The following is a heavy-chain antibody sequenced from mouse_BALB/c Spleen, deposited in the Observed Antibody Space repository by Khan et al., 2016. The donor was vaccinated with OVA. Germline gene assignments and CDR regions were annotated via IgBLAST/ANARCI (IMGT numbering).Heavy chain of an antibody. CDR2: ISSGSSTI. CDR1: GFTFSSFG. V-gene: IGHV5-17*02. Sequence: EVELVESGGGLVQPGGSRKLSCAASGFTFSSFGIHWVRQAPKKGLEWVAYISSGSSTIYYVDTVKGRFNISRDIPKNTLFLQMTSLRSEETAMYYCARSGGNFHWYFDVWGAGTSVTVSS. CDR3: ARSGGNFHWYFDV. D-gene: IGHD2-1*01. J-gene: IGHJ1*01.